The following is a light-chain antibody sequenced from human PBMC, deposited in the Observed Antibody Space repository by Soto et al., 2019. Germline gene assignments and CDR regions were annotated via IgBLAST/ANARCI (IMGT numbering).Light chain of an antibody. CDR2: AAS. CDR3: QQFKSYPIT. CDR1: QGISSD. V-gene: IGKV1-9*01. Sequence: DIQLTQSPSFLSASVGDRVTITCRASQGISSDLAWYQQNPGKAPKLLIYAASTLQNGVPSTFGGSGSGTEFTLTISSLQPEDFGTYYCQQFKSYPITFGQGTLLEI. J-gene: IGKJ5*01.